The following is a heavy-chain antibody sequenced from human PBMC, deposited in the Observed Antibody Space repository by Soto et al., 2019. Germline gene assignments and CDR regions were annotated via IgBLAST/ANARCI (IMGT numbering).Heavy chain of an antibody. CDR1: GFTFSSYG. Sequence: QVQLVESGGGVAQPGRSLRLSCVASGFTFSSYGMHWVRQAPGKGLEWVAIISYDGSNTYYADSVKGRFTISRDNSKNTLYLQMNSLRAEDTSVYCCAKEGGLSGSYYISSSYYFDYWGQGTLVTVSS. CDR3: AKEGGLSGSYYISSSYYFDY. J-gene: IGHJ4*02. CDR2: ISYDGSNT. V-gene: IGHV3-30*18. D-gene: IGHD1-26*01.